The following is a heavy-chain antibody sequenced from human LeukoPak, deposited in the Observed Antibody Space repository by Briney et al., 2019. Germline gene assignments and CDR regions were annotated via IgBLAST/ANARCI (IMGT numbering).Heavy chain of an antibody. Sequence: PGGSLRLSCAASGFTFSGSAMHWVRQAPGKGLEWVSVIYSGGSTYYADSVKGRFTISRHNSKNTLYLQMNSLRAEDTAVYYCARVRRSGSSWYRGDAFDIWGQGTMVTVSS. D-gene: IGHD6-13*01. CDR2: IYSGGST. J-gene: IGHJ3*02. V-gene: IGHV3-53*04. CDR1: GFTFSGSA. CDR3: ARVRRSGSSWYRGDAFDI.